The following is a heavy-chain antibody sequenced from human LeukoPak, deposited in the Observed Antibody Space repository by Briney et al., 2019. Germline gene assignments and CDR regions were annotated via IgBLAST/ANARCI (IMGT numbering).Heavy chain of an antibody. CDR2: IYSGGST. Sequence: PGGSLRLSCAASGFTVSSNYMSWVRQAPGKGLEWVSVIYSGGSTYYADSVKGGFTISRDNSKNTLYLQMNSLRAEDTAVYYCASRLQLWDLFDYWGQGTLVTVSS. D-gene: IGHD5-18*01. CDR3: ASRLQLWDLFDY. V-gene: IGHV3-66*01. CDR1: GFTVSSNY. J-gene: IGHJ4*02.